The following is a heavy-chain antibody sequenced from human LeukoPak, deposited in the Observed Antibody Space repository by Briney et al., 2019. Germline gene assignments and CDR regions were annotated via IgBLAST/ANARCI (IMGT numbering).Heavy chain of an antibody. J-gene: IGHJ4*02. D-gene: IGHD1-26*01. CDR2: ISGSGAST. CDR1: GFTFSSYA. CDR3: AKQGSTYWYSGIDY. V-gene: IGHV3-23*01. Sequence: GGSLRLSCAASGFTFSSYAMSWVRQAPGKGLEWVSVISGSGASTYSADSVKGRFTISRDYSKNTLYLQMNSLRAEDTAVYYCAKQGSTYWYSGIDYWGQGTLVTVSP.